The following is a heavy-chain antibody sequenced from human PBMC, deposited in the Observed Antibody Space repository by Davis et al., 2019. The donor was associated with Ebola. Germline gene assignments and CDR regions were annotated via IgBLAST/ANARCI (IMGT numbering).Heavy chain of an antibody. CDR2: ISFDGRNK. D-gene: IGHD5-12*01. CDR3: ARGRPTVATDY. V-gene: IGHV3-30*04. CDR1: GFTFTAYT. Sequence: GESLKISCAASGFTFTAYTMHWVRQAPGKGLEWVALISFDGRNKYYADSVTGRFTISRDYFKNTLYLQMNSLRPEDTAVYYCARGRPTVATDYWGQGTLVTVSS. J-gene: IGHJ4*02.